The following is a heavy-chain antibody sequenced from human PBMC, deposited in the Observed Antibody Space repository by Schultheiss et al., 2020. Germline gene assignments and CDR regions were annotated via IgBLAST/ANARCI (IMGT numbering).Heavy chain of an antibody. D-gene: IGHD2-15*01. CDR2: IIPIFGTA. Sequence: SVKVSCKASGGSFSSYDISWVRQAPGQGLEWMGGIIPIFGTANYAQKFQGRVTITADESTSTAYMELSSLRSEDTDVYYCARDLRNFEGRMKWRVGFDPWGQRTLVTGSS. V-gene: IGHV1-69*13. J-gene: IGHJ5*02. CDR3: ARDLRNFEGRMKWRVGFDP. CDR1: GGSFSSYD.